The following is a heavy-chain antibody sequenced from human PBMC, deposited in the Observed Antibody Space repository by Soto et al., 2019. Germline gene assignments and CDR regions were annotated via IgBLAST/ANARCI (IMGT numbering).Heavy chain of an antibody. V-gene: IGHV1-24*01. D-gene: IGHD6-19*01. CDR3: ATRFPGIAVAGTLDY. Sequence: ASVKVSCKVSGYTLTELSMHWVRQAPGKGLEWMGGFDPEDGETIYAQKFQGRVTMTEDTSTDTAYMELGSLRSEDTAVYYCATRFPGIAVAGTLDYWGQGTLVTVSS. CDR2: FDPEDGET. CDR1: GYTLTELS. J-gene: IGHJ4*02.